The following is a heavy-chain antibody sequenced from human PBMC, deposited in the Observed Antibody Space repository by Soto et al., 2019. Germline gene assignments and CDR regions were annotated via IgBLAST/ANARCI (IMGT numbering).Heavy chain of an antibody. CDR2: ISGSGGST. CDR3: SKDGEYYYDSSGYPFDY. Sequence: PGGSLRLSCAASGFTFSSYAMSWVRQAPGKGLEWVSAISGSGGSTYYADSVKGRFTISRDNSKNTLYPQMNSLRAEDTAVYYCSKDGEYYYDSSGYPFDYWGQGTLVTVSS. D-gene: IGHD3-22*01. CDR1: GFTFSSYA. V-gene: IGHV3-23*01. J-gene: IGHJ4*02.